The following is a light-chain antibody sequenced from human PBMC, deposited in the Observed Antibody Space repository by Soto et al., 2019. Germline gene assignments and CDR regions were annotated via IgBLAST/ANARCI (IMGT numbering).Light chain of an antibody. J-gene: IGKJ5*01. CDR2: AAS. CDR3: QQLFDSPIT. CDR1: QVISAS. Sequence: DIQLTQSPSFLSPSIGESVTLTCRASQVISASLAWYQVKPGKAPKLLIYAASTLESGVPSRFSATVSGTEFSLTITSLQPEDFATYYCQQLFDSPITFGQGTRLEIK. V-gene: IGKV1-9*01.